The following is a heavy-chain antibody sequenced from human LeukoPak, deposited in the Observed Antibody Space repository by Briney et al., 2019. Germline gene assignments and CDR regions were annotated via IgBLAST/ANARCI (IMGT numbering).Heavy chain of an antibody. Sequence: SETLSLTCTVSGGSISSYYWSWIRQPPGKGLEWIGYIYYSGSTNYNPSLKSLVTISVDTSKNQFSLKLSSVTAADTAVYYCARVREDDSSGAYYYYYGMDVWGQGTTVTVSS. CDR2: IYYSGST. CDR3: ARVREDDSSGAYYYYYGMDV. J-gene: IGHJ6*02. CDR1: GGSISSYY. D-gene: IGHD3-22*01. V-gene: IGHV4-59*01.